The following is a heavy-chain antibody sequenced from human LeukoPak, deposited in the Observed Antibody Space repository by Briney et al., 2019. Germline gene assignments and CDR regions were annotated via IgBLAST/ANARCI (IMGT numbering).Heavy chain of an antibody. CDR1: GGSISSGGYY. CDR2: IYYSGST. Sequence: SETLSLTCTVSGGSISSGGYYWSWIRQPPGKGLEWIGYIYYSGSTNYNPSLKSRVTISVDTSKNQFSLKLSSVTAADTAVYYCARHSAGLALDYWGQGTLVTVSS. V-gene: IGHV4-61*08. J-gene: IGHJ4*02. D-gene: IGHD6-19*01. CDR3: ARHSAGLALDY.